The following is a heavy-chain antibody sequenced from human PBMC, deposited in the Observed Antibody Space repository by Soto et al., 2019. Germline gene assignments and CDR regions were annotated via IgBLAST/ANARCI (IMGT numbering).Heavy chain of an antibody. CDR3: VRVGRLGGY. J-gene: IGHJ4*02. D-gene: IGHD3-16*01. V-gene: IGHV3-7*03. Sequence: PGGSLRLSCTASGFTFSSYWISWVRQAPWKGLGWVANIKEDGIGKYYVDSVKGRFSISRDNARNSLYLQMNSLRVEDTAVYYCVRVGRLGGYWGQGALVTVSS. CDR1: GFTFSSYW. CDR2: IKEDGIGK.